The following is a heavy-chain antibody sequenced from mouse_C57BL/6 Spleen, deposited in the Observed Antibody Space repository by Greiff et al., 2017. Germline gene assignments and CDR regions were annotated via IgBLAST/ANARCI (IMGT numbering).Heavy chain of an antibody. CDR3: ARRGADYSNYDY. D-gene: IGHD2-5*01. Sequence: VQLQQSGAELARPGASVTLSCKASGYTFTSYGISWVRQRTGQGLEWIGEIYPRSGNTYYNEKFKGKATLTADKSSSTAYMELRSLTSEDSAVYFCARRGADYSNYDYWGQGTTLTVSS. J-gene: IGHJ2*01. V-gene: IGHV1-81*01. CDR1: GYTFTSYG. CDR2: IYPRSGNT.